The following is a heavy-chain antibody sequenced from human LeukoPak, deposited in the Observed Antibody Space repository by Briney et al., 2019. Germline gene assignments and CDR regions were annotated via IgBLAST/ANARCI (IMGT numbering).Heavy chain of an antibody. J-gene: IGHJ5*02. V-gene: IGHV3-11*06. D-gene: IGHD6-19*01. CDR2: ISIGSTYT. CDR3: ARLSSSSTNWFDA. Sequence: GGSLRLSCAASGFTFSDYYLSWIRQAPGKGLEWVSYISIGSTYTNYADSLKGRFTISRDNAKNSLFLQMNSLRAEDTAVYFCARLSSSSTNWFDAWGKGTLVTVSS. CDR1: GFTFSDYY.